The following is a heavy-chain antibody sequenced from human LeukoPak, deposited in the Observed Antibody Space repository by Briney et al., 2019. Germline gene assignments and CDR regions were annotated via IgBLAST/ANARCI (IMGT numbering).Heavy chain of an antibody. D-gene: IGHD3-16*01. CDR3: VDLGHRD. J-gene: IGHJ4*02. V-gene: IGHV3-7*01. CDR2: INDDGSAQ. CDR1: GFTFGSSW. Sequence: PGGSLRLSCVASGFTFGSSWMTWVRQSPGKGLEWVASINDDGSAQYFVGSVKGRFTISTDNTKNSLFLQMNNLRVEDTAVNFRVDLGHRDCGQGTQLTVSS.